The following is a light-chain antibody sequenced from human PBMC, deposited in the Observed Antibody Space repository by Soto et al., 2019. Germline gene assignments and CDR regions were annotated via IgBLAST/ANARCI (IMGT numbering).Light chain of an antibody. V-gene: IGKV3-20*01. CDR2: GAS. J-gene: IGKJ5*01. CDR1: QTVSSD. CDR3: QQYVVGSTLT. Sequence: EIVLAQSPGTLSLSPGERATLSCRAGQTVSSDLAWYQQKPGQAPRLLIYGASTRATGIPARFSGSGSGTDFTLTISRLEPQDFALYYCQQYVVGSTLTVGRGTRLEIK.